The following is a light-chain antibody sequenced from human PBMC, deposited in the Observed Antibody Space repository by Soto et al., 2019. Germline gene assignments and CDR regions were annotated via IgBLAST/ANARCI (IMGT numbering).Light chain of an antibody. CDR2: EVT. CDR1: RTDVGSYDL. CDR3: CSYAGTSTFVL. Sequence: QSVLPQLASVSGSPGQSITLSCTGTRTDVGSYDLVSWYQQLPGKVPKLVIYEVTKRPSGDSNRFSGSKSGNTASLTTSGLQAEDGADYYCCSYAGTSTFVLFGGGTKLAVL. V-gene: IGLV2-23*02. J-gene: IGLJ2*01.